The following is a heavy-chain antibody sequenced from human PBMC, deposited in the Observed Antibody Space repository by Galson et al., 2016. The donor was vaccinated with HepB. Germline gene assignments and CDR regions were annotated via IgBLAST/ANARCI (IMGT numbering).Heavy chain of an antibody. D-gene: IGHD5-18*01. V-gene: IGHV3-23*01. CDR3: ARENRGYT. CDR2: LRCDGDNT. Sequence: SLRLSCAASGFTFSSYAMGWVRQAPGKGLEWVSVLRCDGDNTYYADSVKGRFTISRDNTKNTLYLQMNSLRVEDTAFYYCARENRGYTCGQGTLVTVSS. J-gene: IGHJ5*02. CDR1: GFTFSSYA.